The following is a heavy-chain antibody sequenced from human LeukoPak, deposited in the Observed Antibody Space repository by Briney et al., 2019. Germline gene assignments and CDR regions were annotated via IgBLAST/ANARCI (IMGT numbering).Heavy chain of an antibody. CDR1: GGSFSGYY. CDR2: NNHSGST. CDR3: AREVAAAGTGIDY. Sequence: SETLSLTCAVYGGSFSGYYWSWIRQPPGKGLEWIGENNHSGSTNYNPSLKSRVTISVDTSKNQFSLKLSSVTAADTAVHYCAREVAAAGTGIDYWGQGTLVTVSS. D-gene: IGHD6-13*01. V-gene: IGHV4-34*01. J-gene: IGHJ4*02.